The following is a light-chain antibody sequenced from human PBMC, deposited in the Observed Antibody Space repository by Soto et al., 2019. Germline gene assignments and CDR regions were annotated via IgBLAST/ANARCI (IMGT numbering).Light chain of an antibody. Sequence: AIQMTQSPSSLSASVGDRVTITCRASQDIRNDLAWYQQKPGQAPHLLIFAAFNLQSGVPSRFSGGGSGTHFTLTISSLQPDDFATYYCLQYYNFSWAFGQGTKVDIK. CDR3: LQYYNFSWA. J-gene: IGKJ1*01. CDR1: QDIRND. CDR2: AAF. V-gene: IGKV1-6*01.